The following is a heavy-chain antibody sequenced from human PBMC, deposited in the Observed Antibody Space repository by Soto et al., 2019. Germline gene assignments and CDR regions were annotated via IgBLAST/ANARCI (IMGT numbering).Heavy chain of an antibody. CDR3: AKGGAIVAAGSRVYLYNAMDV. CDR2: INPNSGDT. Sequence: ASVKVSCKASGYTFTGYYVHWVRQAPGQGLEWMGWINPNSGDTYLAQRFQGRVTMNRDTSIGTAYMELRGLTSDDTAEYYCAKGGAIVAAGSRVYLYNAMDVWGQGTTVTVSS. D-gene: IGHD1-26*01. CDR1: GYTFTGYY. V-gene: IGHV1-2*02. J-gene: IGHJ6*02.